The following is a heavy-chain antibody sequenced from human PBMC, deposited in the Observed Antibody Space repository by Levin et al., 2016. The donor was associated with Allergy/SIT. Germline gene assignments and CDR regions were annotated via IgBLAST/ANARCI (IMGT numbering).Heavy chain of an antibody. V-gene: IGHV3-23*01. Sequence: WIRQPPGKGLEWVSAISGSGGSTYYADSVKGRFTISRDNSKNTLYLQMNSLRAEDTAVYYCASGYSYGKTVDYWGQGTLVTVSS. J-gene: IGHJ4*02. CDR3: ASGYSYGKTVDY. CDR2: ISGSGGST. D-gene: IGHD5-18*01.